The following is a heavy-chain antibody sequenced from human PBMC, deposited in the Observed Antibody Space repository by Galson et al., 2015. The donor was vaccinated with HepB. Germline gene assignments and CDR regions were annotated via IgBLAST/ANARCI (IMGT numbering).Heavy chain of an antibody. J-gene: IGHJ4*02. CDR1: GFTVSSNY. CDR2: IYSGGST. V-gene: IGHV3-53*05. Sequence: SLRFSCAASGFTVSSNYISWARQAPGEGLEWVSVIYSGGSTYYADSVKGRFTISRDNSKNMLYLQMNSLRAEDTALYYCAKDRGGQWLEPRFDYWGQGTLVTASS. D-gene: IGHD6-19*01. CDR3: AKDRGGQWLEPRFDY.